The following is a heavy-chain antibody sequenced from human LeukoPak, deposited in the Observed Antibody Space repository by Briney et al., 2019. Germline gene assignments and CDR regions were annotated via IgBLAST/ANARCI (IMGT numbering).Heavy chain of an antibody. CDR3: ARMARVGRRSFDY. Sequence: GGSLRLSCAASGFTFSSYSMNWVRQAPGKGLEWVSSISSSSSYIYYADSVKGRFTISRDNAKNSLYLQMNSLRAEDTAVYYCARMARVGRRSFDYWGQGTLVTVSS. CDR2: ISSSSSYI. V-gene: IGHV3-21*01. J-gene: IGHJ4*02. CDR1: GFTFSSYS. D-gene: IGHD1-26*01.